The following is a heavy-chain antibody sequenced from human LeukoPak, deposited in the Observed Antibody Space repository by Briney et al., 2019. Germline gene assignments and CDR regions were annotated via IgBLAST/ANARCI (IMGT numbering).Heavy chain of an antibody. CDR2: IYTSGST. CDR3: ARGKKLLWTGDWFDP. Sequence: SETLSLTCTVSGGSISSGSYYWSWIRQPAGKGLEWIGRIYTSGSTNYNPSLKSRVTISVDTSKNQFSLKLSSVTAADTAVYYCARGKKLLWTGDWFDPWGQGTLVTVSS. V-gene: IGHV4-61*02. J-gene: IGHJ5*02. D-gene: IGHD2-2*01. CDR1: GGSISSGSYY.